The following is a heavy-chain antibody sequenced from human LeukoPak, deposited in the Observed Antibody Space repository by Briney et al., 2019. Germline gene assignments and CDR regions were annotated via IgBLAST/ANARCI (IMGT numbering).Heavy chain of an antibody. V-gene: IGHV4-59*11. Sequence: PSETLSLTCTVSGGSISSHYWNWIRQPPGKGLEWIGYIYYSGSTKYNPSLKSRVTISVDTSKNQFSLKLSSVTAADTAVYYCAREAPGGSGSYYADYWGQGTLVTVSS. J-gene: IGHJ4*02. CDR3: AREAPGGSGSYYADY. CDR1: GGSISSHY. D-gene: IGHD3-10*01. CDR2: IYYSGST.